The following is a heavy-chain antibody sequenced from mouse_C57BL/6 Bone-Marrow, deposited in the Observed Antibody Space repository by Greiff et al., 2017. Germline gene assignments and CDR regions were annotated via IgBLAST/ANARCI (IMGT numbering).Heavy chain of an antibody. Sequence: EVQLQQSGPELVKPGASVTISCKASGYTFTDYYMNWVQQSHGTSLEWIGDNNPNNGCTSYNQKFKGKATLTVDKSSSTAYMELRSLTSEDSAVYYCARDGGSQGNWVFYYAMDYWGQGTSVTVSS. D-gene: IGHD4-1*01. CDR3: ARDGGSQGNWVFYYAMDY. J-gene: IGHJ4*01. CDR2: NNPNNGCT. CDR1: GYTFTDYY. V-gene: IGHV1-26*01.